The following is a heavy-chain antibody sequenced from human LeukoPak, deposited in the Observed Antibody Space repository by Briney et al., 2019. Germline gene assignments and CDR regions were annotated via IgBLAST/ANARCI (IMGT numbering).Heavy chain of an antibody. CDR1: GFTFSSYS. CDR2: ISSSSSYI. J-gene: IGHJ3*02. D-gene: IGHD1-26*01. Sequence: GGCLRLSCAASGFTFSSYSMNWVRQAPGKGLEWVSSISSSSSYIYYADSVRGRFTISTDNAKNSLYLQMDSLRAEDTAVYYCARDFSPHYSGTYYDAFDIWGQGTMVTVSS. V-gene: IGHV3-21*01. CDR3: ARDFSPHYSGTYYDAFDI.